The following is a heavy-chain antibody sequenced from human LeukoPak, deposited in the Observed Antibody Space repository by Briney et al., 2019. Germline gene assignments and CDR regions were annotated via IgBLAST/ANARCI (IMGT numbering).Heavy chain of an antibody. CDR1: GDSITSGEYY. CDR2: VYYSGSI. D-gene: IGHD4/OR15-4a*01. CDR3: ARRDYAAWFDP. Sequence: SETLSLTCSVSGDSITSGEYYWAWLRQPPGKGLEWLGSVYYSGSIKYNPSLKGRVSISRDMSKNQFSLNLNSVNATDTAVYYCARRDYAAWFDPWGPGTLVTVSS. V-gene: IGHV4-39*07. J-gene: IGHJ5*02.